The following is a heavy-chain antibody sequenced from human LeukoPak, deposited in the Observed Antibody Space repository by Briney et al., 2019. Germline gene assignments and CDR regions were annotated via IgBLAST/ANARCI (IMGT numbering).Heavy chain of an antibody. CDR2: INPNSGGT. J-gene: IGHJ6*03. V-gene: IGHV1-2*02. Sequence: ASVKVSCKASGYTFTGYYMHWVRQAPGQGLEWMGWINPNSGGTSYAQKFQGRVTMTRDTSISTAYMELSRLRSDDTAVYYCATTVEGYYYYYMDVWGKGTTVTVSS. CDR3: ATTVEGYYYYYMDV. CDR1: GYTFTGYY.